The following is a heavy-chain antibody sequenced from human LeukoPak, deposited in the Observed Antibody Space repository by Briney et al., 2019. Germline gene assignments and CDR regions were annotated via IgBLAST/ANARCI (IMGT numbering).Heavy chain of an antibody. Sequence: SETLSLTCTVSGDSISSDDYYWSWIRQPAGKGLEWIGRISSSGSTNYNPSLKSRVTISVDTSKNQFSLKLSSVTAADTAVYFCARGPYSYDSSGAFDIWGQGTMVTVSS. CDR3: ARGPYSYDSSGAFDI. CDR2: ISSSGST. D-gene: IGHD3-22*01. J-gene: IGHJ3*02. V-gene: IGHV4-61*02. CDR1: GDSISSDDYY.